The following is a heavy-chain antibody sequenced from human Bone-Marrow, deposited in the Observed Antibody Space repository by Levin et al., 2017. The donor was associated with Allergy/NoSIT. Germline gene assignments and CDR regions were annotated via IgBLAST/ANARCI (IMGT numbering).Heavy chain of an antibody. Sequence: GESLKISCAASGFTFSNYGMHWVRQAPGKGLEWVALIFYDGRNEYYADSVKGRFTISRDNSKNTLNLQMNSLRAEDTAVYYCARDPIEQLRHYYYYGVDVWGQGTTVTVSS. CDR2: IFYDGRNE. CDR1: GFTFSNYG. J-gene: IGHJ6*02. CDR3: ARDPIEQLRHYYYYGVDV. D-gene: IGHD6-6*01. V-gene: IGHV3-33*01.